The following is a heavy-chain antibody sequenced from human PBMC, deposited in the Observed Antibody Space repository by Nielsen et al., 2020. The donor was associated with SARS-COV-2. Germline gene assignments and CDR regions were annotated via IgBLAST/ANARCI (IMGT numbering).Heavy chain of an antibody. D-gene: IGHD2-15*01. Sequence: ASVKVSCKASGYTFTSYGISWVRQAPGQGLEWMGWISAYNGNTNYAQKLQGRVTMTTDTSTSTAYMELRSLRSDDTAMYYCARHSVWGSYCSGGSCYDGMDVWGQGTTVTVSS. V-gene: IGHV1-18*01. CDR1: GYTFTSYG. CDR3: ARHSVWGSYCSGGSCYDGMDV. CDR2: ISAYNGNT. J-gene: IGHJ6*02.